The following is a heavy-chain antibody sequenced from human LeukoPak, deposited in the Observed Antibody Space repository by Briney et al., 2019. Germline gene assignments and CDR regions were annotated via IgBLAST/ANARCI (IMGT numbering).Heavy chain of an antibody. CDR2: VKSKTDGRTT. CDR3: STIVTVVPNY. D-gene: IGHD4-23*01. V-gene: IGHV3-15*01. CDR1: GCTFSNAW. Sequence: PGGSLRLSCAASGCTFSNAWMSGLGQAPGKGLEWVGWVKSKTDGRTTDYAAHVKGRFTISRDDSTNTLYPQMNSLKTEDTAVYYCSTIVTVVPNYWGQGTLVTVSS. J-gene: IGHJ4*02.